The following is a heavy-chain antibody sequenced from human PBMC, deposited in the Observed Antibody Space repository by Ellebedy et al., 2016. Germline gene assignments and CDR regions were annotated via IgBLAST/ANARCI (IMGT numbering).Heavy chain of an antibody. CDR3: ARDRIAVAANGYYYYYMDV. D-gene: IGHD6-19*01. V-gene: IGHV6-1*01. J-gene: IGHJ6*03. CDR2: TYYRSKWYN. CDR1: GDSVSSNSAA. Sequence: SQTLSLTCAISGDSVSSNSAAWNWIRQSPSRGLEWLGRTYYRSKWYNDYAVSVKSRITINPDTSKNQFSLQLNSVTPEDTAVYYCARDRIAVAANGYYYYYMDVWGKGTTVTVSS.